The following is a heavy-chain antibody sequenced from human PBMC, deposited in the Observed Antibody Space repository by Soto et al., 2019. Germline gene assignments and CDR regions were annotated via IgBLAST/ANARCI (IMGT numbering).Heavy chain of an antibody. CDR3: ARAGGYYYSAAPFSFDI. V-gene: IGHV1-2*04. CDR1: GYTFTGYY. J-gene: IGHJ3*02. CDR2: INPNSGGT. D-gene: IGHD3-22*01. Sequence: GASVKVSCKASGYTFTGYYMHWVRQAPGQGLEWMGWINPNSGGTNYAQKFQGWVTMTRDTSISTAYMELSRLRSDDTAVYYCARAGGYYYSAAPFSFDIWGQGTMVTVPS.